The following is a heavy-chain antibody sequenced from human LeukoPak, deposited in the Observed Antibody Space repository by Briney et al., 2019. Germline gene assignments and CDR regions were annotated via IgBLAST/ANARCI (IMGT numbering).Heavy chain of an antibody. V-gene: IGHV1-2*02. D-gene: IGHD6-13*01. CDR2: INPNSGGT. Sequence: ASVKVSCKASGYTFTNYDINWVRQAPGQGLEWMGWINPNSGGTNYAQKFQGRVTMTRDTSISTAYMELSRLRSDDTAVYYCARARYSSSWYGGDWFDPWGQGTLVTVSS. CDR3: ARARYSSSWYGGDWFDP. CDR1: GYTFTNYD. J-gene: IGHJ5*02.